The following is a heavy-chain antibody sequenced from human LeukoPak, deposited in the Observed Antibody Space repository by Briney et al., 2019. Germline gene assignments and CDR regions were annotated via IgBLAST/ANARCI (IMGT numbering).Heavy chain of an antibody. CDR2: ISSSSSYI. V-gene: IGHV3-21*01. Sequence: GRSLRLSCAASGFTFSSYSMNWVRQAPGKGLEWVSSISSSSSYIYYADSVKGRFTISRDNAKNSLYLQMNSLRAEDTAVYYCARDRDSSGWNWGQGTLVTVSS. CDR3: ARDRDSSGWN. J-gene: IGHJ4*02. CDR1: GFTFSSYS. D-gene: IGHD6-19*01.